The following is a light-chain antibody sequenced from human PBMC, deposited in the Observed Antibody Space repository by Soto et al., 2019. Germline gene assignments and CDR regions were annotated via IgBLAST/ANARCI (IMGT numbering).Light chain of an antibody. CDR2: RAS. CDR1: QSVTGN. CDR3: QQYDYWWT. V-gene: IGKV3-15*01. Sequence: VMTQSPGTASVSLGGRATLSCVTSQSVTGNVASYQQKAGQPPSLLIYRASASATGVPARVSGSGSGTEFTQAIRSLQSEDFGIYYCQQYDYWWTFGQGTKVDI. J-gene: IGKJ1*01.